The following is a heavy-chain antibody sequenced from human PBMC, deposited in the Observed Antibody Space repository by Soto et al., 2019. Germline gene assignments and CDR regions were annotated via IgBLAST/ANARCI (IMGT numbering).Heavy chain of an antibody. D-gene: IGHD6-6*01. V-gene: IGHV3-23*01. CDR3: AKGSDSSSWYDYYYYYMDV. Sequence: GGSLRLSCAASGFTFSGYAMSWVRQAPGKGLEWVSAISGSGASTYYADSVKGRFTISRDNSKNTLYLQMNSLRAEDTAVYYCAKGSDSSSWYDYYYYYMDVWGKGTTVTVSS. CDR1: GFTFSGYA. J-gene: IGHJ6*03. CDR2: ISGSGAST.